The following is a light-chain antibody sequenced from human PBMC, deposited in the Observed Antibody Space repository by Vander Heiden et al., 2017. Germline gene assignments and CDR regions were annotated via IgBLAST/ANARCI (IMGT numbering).Light chain of an antibody. CDR1: SSDVGRYNL. CDR2: EVS. Sequence: QSALTQPASVSGSPGQSITISCTGISSDVGRYNLVSWYQQHPGKAPKLMIYEVSKRPSGVSNRFSGSKSGNTASLTISGLQAEDEADYYCCSYAGSISYVFGTGTKVTVL. V-gene: IGLV2-23*02. J-gene: IGLJ1*01. CDR3: CSYAGSISYV.